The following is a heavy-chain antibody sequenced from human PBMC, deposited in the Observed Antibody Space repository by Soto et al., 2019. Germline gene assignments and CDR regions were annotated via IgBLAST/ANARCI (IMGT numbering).Heavy chain of an antibody. CDR2: INPNSGGT. CDR3: ARGVRSYYDSSGYYFIVY. D-gene: IGHD3-22*01. CDR1: GYTFTGYY. V-gene: IGHV1-2*04. Sequence: ASVKVSCKASGYTFTGYYMHWVRQAPGQGLEWMGWINPNSGGTNYAQKFQGWVTMTRDTSISTAYMELSRLRSDDTAVYYCARGVRSYYDSSGYYFIVYWGQGTLVTVFS. J-gene: IGHJ4*02.